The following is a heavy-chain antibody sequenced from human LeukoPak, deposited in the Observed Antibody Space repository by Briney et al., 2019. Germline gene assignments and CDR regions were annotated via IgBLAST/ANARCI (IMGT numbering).Heavy chain of an antibody. CDR1: GYTLTKLS. CDR3: ARGVATGGSFDY. V-gene: IGHV1-24*01. J-gene: IGHJ4*02. D-gene: IGHD5-12*01. Sequence: ASVKVSCKVSGYTLTKLSMHWVRQAPGKGLEWMGGFDPENGETVHAQKFQGRVSMTEDTSTDTAYMELSSLRSEDTAVYYCARGVATGGSFDYWGQGTLVTVSS. CDR2: FDPENGET.